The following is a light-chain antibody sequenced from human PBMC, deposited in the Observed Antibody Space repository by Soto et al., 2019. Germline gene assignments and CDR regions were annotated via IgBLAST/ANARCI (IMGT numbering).Light chain of an antibody. CDR1: SSDVGGYNY. CDR2: EVS. CDR3: SSYAGSNNWN. V-gene: IGLV2-8*01. Sequence: QSVLTQPPSASGSPGQSVTISCTGTSSDVGGYNYVSWYQQHPGKAPKLMIYEVSKRPSGVPDRFSGSKSGNTASLTVSGLQDEDEADYYCSSYAGSNNWNFGTGTKLTVL. J-gene: IGLJ1*01.